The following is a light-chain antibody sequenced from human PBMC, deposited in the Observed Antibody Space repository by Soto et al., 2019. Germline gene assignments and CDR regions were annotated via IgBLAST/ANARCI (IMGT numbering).Light chain of an antibody. J-gene: IGKJ1*01. V-gene: IGKV1-9*01. CDR3: HQVYTYPRT. Sequence: DGQLTQSPSSLSASVGDRVTITCRASQGVRSYLAWFRQRPGKAPKLLIFGASTLQNGVPARFSGGGFGTEFTLTITSLQPEDFATYYCHQVYTYPRTFGQRTKVDIK. CDR2: GAS. CDR1: QGVRSY.